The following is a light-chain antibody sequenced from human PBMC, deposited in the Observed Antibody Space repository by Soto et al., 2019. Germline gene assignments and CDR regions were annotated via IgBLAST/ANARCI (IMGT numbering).Light chain of an antibody. V-gene: IGKV3-11*01. Sequence: DIVLTQSPATLSLSPGNRATLSCRASQSVSGYLAWYQQKPGQAPRLLIYDASHRATGIPARFSVSGSGTDFNLTITSLEPSDFAVYYCKQRSNWPSTFGGGTKVDI. CDR2: DAS. CDR1: QSVSGY. J-gene: IGKJ4*01. CDR3: KQRSNWPST.